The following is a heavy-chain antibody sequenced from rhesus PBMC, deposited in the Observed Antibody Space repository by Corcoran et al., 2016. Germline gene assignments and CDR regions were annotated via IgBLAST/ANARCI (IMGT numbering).Heavy chain of an antibody. CDR2: IRNKANSYTT. Sequence: EVQLVESGGGLVQPGGSLRLSCAASGFTFSNYYMHWVRQAQRKGLKWVGLIRNKANSYTTEYAAAFKGRFTISRDDSKNTLYLQMSSLKTEDTALYYCTKGRWELLDSWGQGVVVTVSS. CDR1: GFTFSNYY. CDR3: TKGRWELLDS. J-gene: IGHJ6*01. D-gene: IGHD1-44*02. V-gene: IGHV3-13*01.